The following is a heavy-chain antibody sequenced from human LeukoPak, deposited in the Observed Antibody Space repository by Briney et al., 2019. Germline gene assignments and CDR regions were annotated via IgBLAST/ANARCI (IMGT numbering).Heavy chain of an antibody. V-gene: IGHV4-39*01. CDR3: ATRPGSCSGGSSAYYFDY. CDR2: IYYSGST. Sequence: PSETLSLTCTVSCGSISSSSYYWGRIRQPPGKGLEWIGSIYYSGSTYYNPSLKSRVTISVDTSKNQFSLKLTSVTAADTAVYYCATRPGSCSGGSSAYYFDYWGQGTLVTVSS. CDR1: CGSISSSSYY. J-gene: IGHJ4*02. D-gene: IGHD2-15*01.